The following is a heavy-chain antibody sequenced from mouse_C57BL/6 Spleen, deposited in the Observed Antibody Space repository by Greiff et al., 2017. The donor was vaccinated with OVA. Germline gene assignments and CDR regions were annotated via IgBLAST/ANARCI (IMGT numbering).Heavy chain of an antibody. CDR2: ISDGGSYT. CDR1: GFTFSSYA. J-gene: IGHJ1*03. Sequence: EVKLEESGGGLVKPGGSLKLSCAASGFTFSSYAMSWVRQTPEKRLEWVATISDGGSYTYYPDNVKGRFTISRDNAKNNLYLQMIHLKSEDTAMYYWARDHPLYSNYEDWYFDVWGTGTTVTVSS. D-gene: IGHD2-5*01. CDR3: ARDHPLYSNYEDWYFDV. V-gene: IGHV5-4*01.